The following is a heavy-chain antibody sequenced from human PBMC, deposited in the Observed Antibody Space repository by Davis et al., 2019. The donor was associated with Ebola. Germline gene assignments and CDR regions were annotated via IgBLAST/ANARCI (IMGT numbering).Heavy chain of an antibody. CDR1: GGSISSYY. Sequence: SETLSLTCTVSGGSISSYYWSWIRQPPGKGLEWIGYIYYSGSTNYNPSLKSRVTILVDTSKNQFSLKLSSVTAADTAVYYCARLDSGSYGGLDYWGQGTLVTVSS. J-gene: IGHJ4*02. D-gene: IGHD1-26*01. V-gene: IGHV4-59*01. CDR2: IYYSGST. CDR3: ARLDSGSYGGLDY.